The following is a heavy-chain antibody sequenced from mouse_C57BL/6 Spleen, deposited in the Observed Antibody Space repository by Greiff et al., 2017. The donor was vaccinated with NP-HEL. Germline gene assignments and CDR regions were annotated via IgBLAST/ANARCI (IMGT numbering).Heavy chain of an antibody. CDR1: GYTFTSYW. Sequence: QVQLQQPGAELVKPGASVKLSCKASGYTFTSYWMHWVKQRPGQGLEWIGMIHPNSGSTNYNEKFKSKATLTVDKSSSTAYMQLSSLTSEDSAVDYCAKKIYYDDDDIAMDYWGQGTSVTVSS. V-gene: IGHV1-64*01. D-gene: IGHD2-4*01. CDR3: AKKIYYDDDDIAMDY. J-gene: IGHJ4*01. CDR2: IHPNSGST.